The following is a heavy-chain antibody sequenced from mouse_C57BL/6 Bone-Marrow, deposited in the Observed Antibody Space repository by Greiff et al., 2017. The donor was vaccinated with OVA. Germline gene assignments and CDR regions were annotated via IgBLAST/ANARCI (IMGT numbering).Heavy chain of an antibody. CDR1: GFTFTDYY. Sequence: EVQRVESGGGLVQPGGSLSLSCAASGFTFTDYYMSWVRQPPGKALEWLGFIRNKANGYTTEYSASVKGRFTISRDNSQSILYLQMNALRAEDSATYYCARRSPSMVTYFDYWGQGTTLTVSS. V-gene: IGHV7-3*01. CDR2: IRNKANGYTT. D-gene: IGHD2-2*01. CDR3: ARRSPSMVTYFDY. J-gene: IGHJ2*01.